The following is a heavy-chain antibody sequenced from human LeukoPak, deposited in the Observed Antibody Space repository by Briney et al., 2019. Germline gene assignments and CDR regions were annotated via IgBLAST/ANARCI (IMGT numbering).Heavy chain of an antibody. CDR2: IYSGGST. CDR3: ARRAGAYSHPYDY. CDR1: GFTVSSDS. V-gene: IGHV3-53*01. Sequence: GGSLRLSCTVSGFTVSSDSMSWVRQAPGKGLEWVSFIYSGGSTHYSDSVKGRFTISRDNSKNTLYLQMNSLRAEDTAVYYCARRAGAYSHPYDYWGKGTTVTISS. D-gene: IGHD4/OR15-4a*01. J-gene: IGHJ6*04.